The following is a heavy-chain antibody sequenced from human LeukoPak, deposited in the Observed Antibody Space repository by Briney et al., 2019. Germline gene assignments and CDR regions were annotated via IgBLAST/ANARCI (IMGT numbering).Heavy chain of an antibody. CDR2: ISTSGST. J-gene: IGHJ5*02. CDR3: ARDDRVEGGENWFDP. CDR1: GGSFSTYF. D-gene: IGHD3-10*01. Sequence: SETLSLTCSVSGGSFSTYFWNWLRQPAGKGLEWIGRISTSGSTTYNPSLKSRVTMSVDTSKNQFSLSLRSVTAADTAVYYCARDDRVEGGENWFDPWGRGTLVIVSS. V-gene: IGHV4-4*07.